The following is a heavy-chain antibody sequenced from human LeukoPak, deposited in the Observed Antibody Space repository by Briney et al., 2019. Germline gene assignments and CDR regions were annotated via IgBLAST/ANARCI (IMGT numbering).Heavy chain of an antibody. CDR2: ISAYNGNT. D-gene: IGHD2-8*01. V-gene: IGHV1-18*01. CDR1: GGTFSSYA. J-gene: IGHJ5*02. Sequence: GASVKVSCKASGGTFSSYAISWVRQAPGQGLEWMGWISAYNGNTNYAQKLQGRVTMTTDTSTSTAYMELRSLRSDDTAVYYCARVREFDCTNGVCYISWFDPWGQGTLVTVSS. CDR3: ARVREFDCTNGVCYISWFDP.